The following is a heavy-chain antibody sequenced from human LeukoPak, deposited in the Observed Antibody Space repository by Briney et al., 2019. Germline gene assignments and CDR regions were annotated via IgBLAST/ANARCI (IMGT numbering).Heavy chain of an antibody. CDR1: GFTFSSYW. J-gene: IGHJ5*02. D-gene: IGHD5-12*01. V-gene: IGHV3-7*01. CDR3: AVSNGGYGP. Sequence: GGSLRLSCAASGFTFSSYWMSWVRQAPGKGLEWVANIKQDGSERYYVDSVKGRFTIYRDNAKNSLYLQMNSLRAEDTAVYFCAVSNGGYGPWGQGALVTVSS. CDR2: IKQDGSER.